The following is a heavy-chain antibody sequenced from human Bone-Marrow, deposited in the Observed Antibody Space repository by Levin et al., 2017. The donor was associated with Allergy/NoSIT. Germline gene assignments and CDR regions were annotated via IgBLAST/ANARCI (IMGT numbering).Heavy chain of an antibody. Sequence: KISCQASGGTFSSFTISWVRQTPGQGLEWMGRITPLHGILNYAQKFQGRVTITADKSTGTAYMELSSLRSEDTAVYYCARDNRGYSSGWYDLPYDYWGQGTLVTVSS. J-gene: IGHJ4*02. V-gene: IGHV1-69*04. CDR3: ARDNRGYSSGWYDLPYDY. D-gene: IGHD6-19*01. CDR1: GGTFSSFT. CDR2: ITPLHGIL.